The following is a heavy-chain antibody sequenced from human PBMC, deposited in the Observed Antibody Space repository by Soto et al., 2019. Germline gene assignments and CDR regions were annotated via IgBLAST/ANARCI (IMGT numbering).Heavy chain of an antibody. CDR1: GYTFTSYD. CDR2: MNPNSGNT. CDR3: ASHPRDYYYYGMDV. V-gene: IGHV1-8*01. J-gene: IGHJ6*02. Sequence: QVQLVQSGAEVKKPGASVKVSCKASGYTFTSYDINWVRQATGQGLEWMGWMNPNSGNTGYAQKFQGRVTMTRNTSISTAYMELSSLRSEDTAVYYCASHPRDYYYYGMDVWGQGTTVTVSS.